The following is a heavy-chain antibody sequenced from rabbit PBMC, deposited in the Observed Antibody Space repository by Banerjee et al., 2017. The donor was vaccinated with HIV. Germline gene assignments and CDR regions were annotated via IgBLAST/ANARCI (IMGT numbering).Heavy chain of an antibody. CDR2: IGAGGSGNT. D-gene: IGHD1-1*01. V-gene: IGHV1S45*01. J-gene: IGHJ4*01. CDR3: ARDTSSSIYKLDL. Sequence: QEQLEESGGGLVKPEGSLTLTCTASGFSFSSSYWICWVRQAPGKGLEWIGCIGAGGSGNTDYASWVNGRFTISKTSSTTVTLQMTSLTAADTATYFCARDTSSSIYKLDLWGQGTLVTVS. CDR1: GFSFSSSYW.